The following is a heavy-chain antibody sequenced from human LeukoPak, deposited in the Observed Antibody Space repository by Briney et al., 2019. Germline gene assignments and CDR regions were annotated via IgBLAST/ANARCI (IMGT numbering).Heavy chain of an antibody. J-gene: IGHJ3*02. CDR1: GYTFTSYY. V-gene: IGHV1-46*01. Sequence: ASVKVSCKASGYTFTSYYMHWVRQAPGQGLEWMGIINPSGGSTSYAQKFQGRVTMTRDTSISTAYMELSRLRSDDTAVYYCARAGRLRFLEWSHLDAFDIWGQGTMVTVSS. D-gene: IGHD3-3*01. CDR2: INPSGGST. CDR3: ARAGRLRFLEWSHLDAFDI.